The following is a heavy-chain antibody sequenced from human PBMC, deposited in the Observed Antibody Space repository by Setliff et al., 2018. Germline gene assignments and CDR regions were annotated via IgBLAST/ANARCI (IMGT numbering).Heavy chain of an antibody. CDR1: GYTFTSYG. CDR2: ISADNGYI. V-gene: IGHV1-18*01. Sequence: ASVKVSCKASGYTFTSYGISWVRQAPGQGLEWMGWISADNGYIIYAPSLQGRLTLTTDTSTTTAYMELRSLRSDDTAVYYCARDRHAVVVPPARAQFDFWGQGTLVTVSS. J-gene: IGHJ4*02. CDR3: ARDRHAVVVPPARAQFDF. D-gene: IGHD2-2*01.